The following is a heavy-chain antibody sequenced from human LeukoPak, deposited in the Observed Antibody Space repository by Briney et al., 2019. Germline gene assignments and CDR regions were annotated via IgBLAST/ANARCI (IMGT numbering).Heavy chain of an antibody. Sequence: SETLSLTCAVYGGSFSGYYWSWIRQPPGKGLECVVYIYYSGSTNYNPSLKSRVTISVDTAKNQFSLQLSSVTAADTAVYYCARVITVNSYYYYGMDVWGQGTTVTVSS. V-gene: IGHV4-59*08. D-gene: IGHD4-17*01. CDR2: IYYSGST. CDR1: GGSFSGYY. J-gene: IGHJ6*02. CDR3: ARVITVNSYYYYGMDV.